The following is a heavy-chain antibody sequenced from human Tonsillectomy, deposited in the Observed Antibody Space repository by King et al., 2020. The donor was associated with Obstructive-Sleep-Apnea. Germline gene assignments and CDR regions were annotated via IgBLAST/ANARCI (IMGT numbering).Heavy chain of an antibody. Sequence: VQLVESGAEVKKPGSSVKVSCKASGGTFSSYAISWVRQAPGQGLEWMGGIIPIFGTANYAQKFPGRVTITADESTSTAYMELSTLSSEDTAVYYCARDRDDYGDYNFDYWGQGTLVTVSS. CDR3: ARDRDDYGDYNFDY. CDR1: GGTFSSYA. CDR2: IIPIFGTA. D-gene: IGHD4-17*01. J-gene: IGHJ4*02. V-gene: IGHV1-69*01.